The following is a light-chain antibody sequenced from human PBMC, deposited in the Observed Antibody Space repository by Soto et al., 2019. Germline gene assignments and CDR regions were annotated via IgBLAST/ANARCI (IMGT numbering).Light chain of an antibody. CDR1: STDINDYKY. CDR2: DVS. J-gene: IGLJ1*01. CDR3: SSYTGSSSLV. Sequence: QSALTQPASVSGSPGQSITISCTGTSTDINDYKYVSWYQQHPGKAPKVIIYDVSNRPSGVSHRFSGSESANTASLTISGLQVEDEADYYCSSYTGSSSLVFGTGTKLTVL. V-gene: IGLV2-14*03.